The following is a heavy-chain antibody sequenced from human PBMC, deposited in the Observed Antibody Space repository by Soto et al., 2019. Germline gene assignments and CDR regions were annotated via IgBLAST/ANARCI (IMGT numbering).Heavy chain of an antibody. CDR2: INHSGST. Sequence: PSETLSLTCAVYGGSFSGYYWSWIRQPPGKGLEWIGEINHSGSTNYNPSLKSRVTISVDTSKNQFSLKLSSVTAADTAVYCCARTRDYYGSGSYYKRVNWFDPWGQGTLVTVSS. CDR3: ARTRDYYGSGSYYKRVNWFDP. V-gene: IGHV4-34*01. D-gene: IGHD3-10*01. J-gene: IGHJ5*02. CDR1: GGSFSGYY.